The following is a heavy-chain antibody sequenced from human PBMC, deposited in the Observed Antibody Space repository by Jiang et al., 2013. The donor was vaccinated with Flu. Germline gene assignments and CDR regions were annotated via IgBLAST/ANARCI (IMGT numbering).Heavy chain of an antibody. V-gene: IGHV1-2*02. CDR1: GYTFTGYY. D-gene: IGHD5-24*01. CDR3: ARMPVEMALSVAIDY. CDR2: INPNSGGT. Sequence: SVKVSCKASGYTFTGYYMHWVRQAPGQGLEWMGWINPNSGGTNYAQKFQGRVTMTRDTSISTAYMELSRLRSDDTAVYYCARMPVEMALSVAIDYWGQGTLVTVSS. J-gene: IGHJ4*02.